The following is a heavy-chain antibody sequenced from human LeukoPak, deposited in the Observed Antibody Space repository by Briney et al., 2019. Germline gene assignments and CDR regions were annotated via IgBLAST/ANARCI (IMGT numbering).Heavy chain of an antibody. CDR3: ARGPLSRCSGGSCRRYYYGMDV. V-gene: IGHV4-34*01. J-gene: IGHJ6*02. Sequence: SETLSLTCAVYGGSFSGYYWSWLRQPPGKGLEWIGEINHSGSTNYNPSLKSRVTISVDTSKNQFSLKLSSVTAADTAVYYCARGPLSRCSGGSCRRYYYGMDVWGQGTTVTVSS. D-gene: IGHD2-15*01. CDR2: INHSGST. CDR1: GGSFSGYY.